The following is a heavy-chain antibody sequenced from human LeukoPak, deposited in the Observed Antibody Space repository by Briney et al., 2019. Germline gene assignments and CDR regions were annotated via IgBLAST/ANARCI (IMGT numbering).Heavy chain of an antibody. J-gene: IGHJ6*03. CDR3: ATTPTGYSYGFYYYYYMDV. D-gene: IGHD5-18*01. CDR1: GYTLTELS. CDR2: FDPEDGET. Sequence: ASVKVSCKVSGYTLTELSMHWVRQAPGKGLEWMGGFDPEDGETIYAQKFQGRVTMTEDTSTDTAYMELSSLRSEDTAVYYCATTPTGYSYGFYYYYYMDVWGKGTTVTVSS. V-gene: IGHV1-24*01.